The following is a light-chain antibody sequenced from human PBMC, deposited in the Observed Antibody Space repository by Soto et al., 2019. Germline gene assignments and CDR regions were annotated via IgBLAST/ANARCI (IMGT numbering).Light chain of an antibody. CDR3: QQFNNYPLT. Sequence: DVDITHSPSSLSASVGYRVTITCRTSQSINSYLNWYQQKPGKAPKLLMYAASSLQSGVPSRFSGSGSGTDFTLTISSLQPEDFATYYCQQFNNYPLTFGGGTKVDIK. J-gene: IGKJ4*01. V-gene: IGKV1-39*01. CDR1: QSINSY. CDR2: AAS.